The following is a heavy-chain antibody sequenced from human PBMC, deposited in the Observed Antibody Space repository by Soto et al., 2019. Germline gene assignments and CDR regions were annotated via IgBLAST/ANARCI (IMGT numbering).Heavy chain of an antibody. CDR1: GFTFSDNY. CDR2: ISSSSSYI. V-gene: IGHV3-11*06. Sequence: PGGSLRLSCAASGFTFSDNYMTWIRQAPGKGLEWVSSISSSSSYIYYADSVKGRFTISRDNAKNSLYLQMNSLRAEDTAVYYCARTMTTVTTSDYWGQGTLVTVSS. CDR3: ARTMTTVTTSDY. J-gene: IGHJ4*02. D-gene: IGHD4-17*01.